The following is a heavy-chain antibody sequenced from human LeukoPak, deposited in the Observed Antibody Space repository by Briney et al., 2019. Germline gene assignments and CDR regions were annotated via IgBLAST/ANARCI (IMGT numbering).Heavy chain of an antibody. CDR2: ISSSSSPI. J-gene: IGHJ4*02. Sequence: GGSLRLSCAASGFTFSSYSMNWVRQAPGKGLEWVSYISSSSSPIYYADSVEGRFTISRDNSKNTLYLQMNSLRAEDTAVYYCAKNRAYGSGSLDYWGQGTLVTVSS. V-gene: IGHV3-48*01. D-gene: IGHD3-10*01. CDR1: GFTFSSYS. CDR3: AKNRAYGSGSLDY.